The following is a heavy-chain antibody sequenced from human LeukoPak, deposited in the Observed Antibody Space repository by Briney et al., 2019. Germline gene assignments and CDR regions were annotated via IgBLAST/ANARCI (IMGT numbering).Heavy chain of an antibody. CDR3: ARAEPGGSGSSGY. CDR1: GGTFCSYA. V-gene: IGHV1-69*10. CDR2: IIPILGIA. Sequence: GASVKVSCKASGGTFCSYAISWVRQAPGQGLEWMGRIIPILGIANYAQKFQGRVTITADKSTSTPYMELSSLRSEDTAVYYCARAEPGGSGSSGYWGQGTLVTVSS. J-gene: IGHJ4*02. D-gene: IGHD3-10*01.